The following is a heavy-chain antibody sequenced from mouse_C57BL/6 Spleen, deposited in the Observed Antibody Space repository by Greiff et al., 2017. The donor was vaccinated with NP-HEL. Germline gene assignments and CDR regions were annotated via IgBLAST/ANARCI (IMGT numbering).Heavy chain of an antibody. CDR1: GFSLTSYG. Sequence: VQLQESGPGLVQPSQSLSITCTVSGFSLTSYGVHWVRQSPGTGLEWLGVIWRGGSTDYNAAFMSRLSITKDNSKSQVFFKMNSLQADDTAIYYCAKIVYGYDGGRDYFDVWGTGTTVTVSS. V-gene: IGHV2-5*01. CDR2: IWRGGST. CDR3: AKIVYGYDGGRDYFDV. D-gene: IGHD2-2*01. J-gene: IGHJ1*03.